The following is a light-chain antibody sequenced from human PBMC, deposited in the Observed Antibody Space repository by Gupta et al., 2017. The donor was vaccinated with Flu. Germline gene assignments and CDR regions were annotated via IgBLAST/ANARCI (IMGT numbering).Light chain of an antibody. CDR3: QQYDSYPRV. CDR2: AAS. Sequence: PSSLSASTGDRVTITCRASQGISSYLAWYQQKPGKAPKLLIYAASTLQSGVPSRFSGSGSGTDFTLTISCLQSEDFATYYCQQYDSYPRVFGQGTKLEIK. V-gene: IGKV1-8*01. CDR1: QGISSY. J-gene: IGKJ2*01.